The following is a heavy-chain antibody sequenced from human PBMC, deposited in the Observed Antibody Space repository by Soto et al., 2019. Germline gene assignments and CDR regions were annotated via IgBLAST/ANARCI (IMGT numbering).Heavy chain of an antibody. D-gene: IGHD3-3*01. CDR1: GFICSNSG. Sequence: PGWSLRISSAASGFICSNSGISWVRQPPAKGLECVSAISGSGSSTDYAASVKGRFTISRDNSKNTLYLQMISLRAEDAAVYYCATGPTIFGVVISFEYYYGFDVWGQGTTVAVSS. V-gene: IGHV3-23*01. J-gene: IGHJ6*02. CDR3: ATGPTIFGVVISFEYYYGFDV. CDR2: ISGSGSST.